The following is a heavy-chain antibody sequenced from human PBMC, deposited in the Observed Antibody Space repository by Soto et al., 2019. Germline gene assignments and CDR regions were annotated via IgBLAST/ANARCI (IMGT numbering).Heavy chain of an antibody. CDR2: INPNSGGT. J-gene: IGHJ4*02. CDR3: ARDRQWLVPIYYFDS. V-gene: IGHV1-2*02. Sequence: QVQLVQSGAEVKKPGASVKVSCKASGYTFTGYNIHWVRQAPGQGLEWLGWINPNSGGTYYAQKFQDRVTMTKDTSIRTASMELSRLRSDDSAVSYCARDRQWLVPIYYFDSWGQGTQVTVSS. D-gene: IGHD6-19*01. CDR1: GYTFTGYN.